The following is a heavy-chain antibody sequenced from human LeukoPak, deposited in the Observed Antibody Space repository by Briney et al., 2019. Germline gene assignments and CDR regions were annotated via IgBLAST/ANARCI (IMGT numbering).Heavy chain of an antibody. CDR1: GFTFSSYA. D-gene: IGHD2-15*01. CDR2: ISSNGGST. CDR3: ARAQYCSGGSCYYYYGMDV. J-gene: IGHJ6*02. V-gene: IGHV3-64*01. Sequence: PGGSLRLSCAASGFTFSSYAMHWVRQAPGKGLEYVSAISSNGGSTYYANSVKGRFAISRDNSKNTLYLQMGSLRAEDMAVYYCARAQYCSGGSCYYYYGMDVWGQGTTVTVSS.